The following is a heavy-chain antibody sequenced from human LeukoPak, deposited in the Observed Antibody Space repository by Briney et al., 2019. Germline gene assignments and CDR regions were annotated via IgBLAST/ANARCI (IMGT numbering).Heavy chain of an antibody. CDR3: AKAAGDIVVVPAAMEGDY. CDR2: ISGRGGST. D-gene: IGHD2-2*01. CDR1: GFTFSSYA. V-gene: IGHV3-23*01. J-gene: IGHJ4*02. Sequence: PGASLRLSCAASGFTFSSYAMSWVRQSPGRGLEWVSAISGRGGSTYYADSVKARFTISRDNSKNTLYLQMNSLRAEDTAVYYCAKAAGDIVVVPAAMEGDYWGQGTLVTVSS.